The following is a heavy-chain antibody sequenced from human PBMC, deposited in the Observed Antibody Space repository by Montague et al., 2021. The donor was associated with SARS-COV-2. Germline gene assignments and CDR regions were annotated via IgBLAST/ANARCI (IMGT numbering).Heavy chain of an antibody. Sequence: SLRLSCAASGFTFSSYEMNWVRQAPGKGLEWLSSISYSGGITNYADSVRGRFTISRDFAKNSLYLQMNSLRAEGTAVYYCVREGSGWFFDCWGQGALVTVSS. CDR1: GFTFSSYE. CDR2: ISYSGGIT. V-gene: IGHV3-48*03. D-gene: IGHD2-15*01. J-gene: IGHJ4*02. CDR3: VREGSGWFFDC.